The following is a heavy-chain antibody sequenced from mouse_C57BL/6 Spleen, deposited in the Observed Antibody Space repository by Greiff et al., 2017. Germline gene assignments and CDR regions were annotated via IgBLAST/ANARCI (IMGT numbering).Heavy chain of an antibody. CDR2: INPNNGGT. D-gene: IGHD2-3*01. Sequence: VQLQQSGPELVKPGASVKIPCKASGYTFTDYNMDWVKQSHGKSLEWIGDINPNNGGTIYNQKFKGKATLTVDKSSSTAYMELRSLTSEDTAVYYCARLDGYYLYYAMDYWGQGTSVTVSS. CDR3: ARLDGYYLYYAMDY. CDR1: GYTFTDYN. J-gene: IGHJ4*01. V-gene: IGHV1-18*01.